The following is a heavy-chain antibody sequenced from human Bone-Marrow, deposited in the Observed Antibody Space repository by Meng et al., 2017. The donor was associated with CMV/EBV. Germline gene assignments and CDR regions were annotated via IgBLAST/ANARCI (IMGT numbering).Heavy chain of an antibody. D-gene: IGHD4-17*01. CDR3: ARSNCGDYVWSDP. J-gene: IGHJ5*02. Sequence: SSGSIWVGEFCGNWIHRPRGKGLGWIGYSCHTGSSSDTPSLESLMTISLDTSKNLSALKMSFVIAADTDVYCCARSNCGDYVWSDPWGQGTLVTVSS. CDR1: SGSIWVGEFC. V-gene: IGHV4-30-4*01. CDR2: SCHTGSS.